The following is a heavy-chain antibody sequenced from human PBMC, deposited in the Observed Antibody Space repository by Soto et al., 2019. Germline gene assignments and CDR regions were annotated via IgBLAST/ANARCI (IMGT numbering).Heavy chain of an antibody. CDR2: IYYSGST. D-gene: IGHD3-3*01. CDR1: GGSISSGDYY. J-gene: IGHJ6*02. Sequence: SETLSLTCTVSGGSISSGDYYWSWIRQPPGKGLEWIGYIYYSGSTYYNPSLKCRVTISVDTSKNQFSLKLSSVTAADTAVYYCARDPTYDFWSGYPQSVYYGMDVWGQGTTVTVSS. V-gene: IGHV4-30-4*01. CDR3: ARDPTYDFWSGYPQSVYYGMDV.